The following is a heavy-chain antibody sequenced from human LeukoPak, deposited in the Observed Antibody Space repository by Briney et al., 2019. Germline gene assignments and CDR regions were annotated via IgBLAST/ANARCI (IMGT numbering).Heavy chain of an antibody. CDR3: ARERPDIVVVPAATDYYYYMDV. Sequence: SETLSLTCTVSGGSISSYYWSWIRQPAGKGLEWIGRIYTSGSTNYNPSLKSRVTMSVDTSKNQLSLKLSSVTAADTAVYYCARERPDIVVVPAATDYYYYMDVWGKGTTVTVSS. CDR2: IYTSGST. D-gene: IGHD2-2*01. CDR1: GGSISSYY. J-gene: IGHJ6*03. V-gene: IGHV4-4*07.